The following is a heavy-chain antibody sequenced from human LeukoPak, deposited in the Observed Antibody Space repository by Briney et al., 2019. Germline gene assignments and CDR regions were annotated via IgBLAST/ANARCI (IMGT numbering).Heavy chain of an antibody. CDR2: IWYDGSNE. V-gene: IGHV3-33*08. D-gene: IGHD1-1*01. CDR3: ARGSQSTWGFFAY. Sequence: PGGSLRLSCAASGFTFSSYEMNWVRQAPGKGLQWVAVIWYDGSNEYYTGSVKGRFTISRDNAHNTLYLQMNSLRAEDTAVYYCARGSQSTWGFFAYWGQGTRVTVSS. J-gene: IGHJ4*02. CDR1: GFTFSSYE.